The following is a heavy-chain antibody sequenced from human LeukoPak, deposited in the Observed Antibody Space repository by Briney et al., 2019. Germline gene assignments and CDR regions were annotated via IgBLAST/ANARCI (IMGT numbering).Heavy chain of an antibody. CDR2: IYYSGNT. Sequence: PSETLSLTCTVSGGSISSYYWNWIRQPPGKGLEWIGYIYYSGNTNYNPSLESRVTISVDTSKNQFSLNLSSVTTADTAVYYCAALPLLRFLEWSIDYWGQGTLVTVSS. J-gene: IGHJ4*02. V-gene: IGHV4-59*01. D-gene: IGHD3-3*01. CDR3: AALPLLRFLEWSIDY. CDR1: GGSISSYY.